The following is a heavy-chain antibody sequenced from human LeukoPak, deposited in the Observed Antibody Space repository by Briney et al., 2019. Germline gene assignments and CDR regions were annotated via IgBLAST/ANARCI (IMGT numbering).Heavy chain of an antibody. CDR1: GFTFSSYG. Sequence: GGSLRLSCVASGFTFSSYGMHWVRQAPGKGLEWVAFIRYDGSNKYYADSVKGRFTISRDNSKNTLYLQMNSLRAEDTAVYFCAKAGVYGDPADYWGQGTLVTVSS. V-gene: IGHV3-30*02. CDR2: IRYDGSNK. D-gene: IGHD4-17*01. J-gene: IGHJ4*02. CDR3: AKAGVYGDPADY.